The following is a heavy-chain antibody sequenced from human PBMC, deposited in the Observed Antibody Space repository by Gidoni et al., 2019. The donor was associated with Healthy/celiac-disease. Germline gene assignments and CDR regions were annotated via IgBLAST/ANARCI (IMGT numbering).Heavy chain of an antibody. Sequence: QVQLQQWGAGLLKPSETLSLTCAVYGGSFSVYYWSWIRQPPGKGLEWIGEINHSGSTNYNPSLKSRVTISVDTSKNQFSLKLSSVTAADTAVYYCARLPGGSTVTRRDYYYGMDVWGQGTTVTVSS. V-gene: IGHV4-34*01. CDR3: ARLPGGSTVTRRDYYYGMDV. J-gene: IGHJ6*02. CDR1: GGSFSVYY. CDR2: INHSGST. D-gene: IGHD4-17*01.